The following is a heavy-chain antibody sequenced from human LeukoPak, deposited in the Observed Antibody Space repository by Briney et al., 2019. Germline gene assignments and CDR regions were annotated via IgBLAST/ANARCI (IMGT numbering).Heavy chain of an antibody. CDR3: ARGRFYGSGSYMGSYYFDY. CDR1: GGSFSGYY. J-gene: IGHJ4*02. V-gene: IGHV4-34*01. CDR2: INHSGST. Sequence: SETLSLTCAVYGGSFSGYYWSWIRQPPGKGLEWIGEINHSGSTNYNPSLKSRVTISVDTSKNQFSLKLSSVTAADTAVYYCARGRFYGSGSYMGSYYFDYWGQGTLVTVSS. D-gene: IGHD3-10*01.